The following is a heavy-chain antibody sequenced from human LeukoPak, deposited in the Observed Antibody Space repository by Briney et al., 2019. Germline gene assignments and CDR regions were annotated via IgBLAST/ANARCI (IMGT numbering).Heavy chain of an antibody. V-gene: IGHV3-7*01. CDR3: ASQGRNYYDGHYFDY. Sequence: PGGSLRLSCGASGFTFSSYWMSWVRQAPGKGLEWVANIKKDGSEKYYVDSVKGRFTISRDNAKNSLYLQMNSLRAEDTAVYYCASQGRNYYDGHYFDYWGQGTLVTVSS. J-gene: IGHJ4*02. CDR2: IKKDGSEK. CDR1: GFTFSSYW. D-gene: IGHD3-22*01.